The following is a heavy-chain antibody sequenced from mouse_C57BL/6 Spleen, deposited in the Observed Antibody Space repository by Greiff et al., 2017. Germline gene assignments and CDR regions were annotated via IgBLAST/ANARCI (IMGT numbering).Heavy chain of an antibody. CDR2: IDPSDSYT. J-gene: IGHJ2*01. CDR3: AARYYGSLFDY. V-gene: IGHV1-69*01. Sequence: QVQLQQPGAELVMPGASVKLSCKASGYTFTSYWMHWVKQRPGQGLEWIGEIDPSDSYTNYNQKFKGKSTLTVNKSSSTAYMQLSSLTSEDSAVYYCAARYYGSLFDYWGQGTTLTVSS. D-gene: IGHD1-1*01. CDR1: GYTFTSYW.